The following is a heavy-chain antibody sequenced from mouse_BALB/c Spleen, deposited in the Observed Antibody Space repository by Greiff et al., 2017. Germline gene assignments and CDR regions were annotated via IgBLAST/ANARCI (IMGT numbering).Heavy chain of an antibody. J-gene: IGHJ4*01. Sequence: EVQLVESGGGLVKPGGSLKLSCAASGFTFSSYAMSWVRQTPEKRLEWVASISSGGSTYYPDSVKGRFTISRDNARNILYLQMSSLRSEHTAMYYCARGQGMDYWGQGTSVTVSS. CDR1: GFTFSSYA. CDR3: ARGQGMDY. V-gene: IGHV5-6-5*01. CDR2: ISSGGST.